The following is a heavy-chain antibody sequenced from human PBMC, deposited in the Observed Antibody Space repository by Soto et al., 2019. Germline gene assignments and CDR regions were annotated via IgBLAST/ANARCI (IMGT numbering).Heavy chain of an antibody. V-gene: IGHV3-23*01. Sequence: EVQVLESGGGLVQPGGSLRLSCVASGFIFRNYAMMWIRQAPGRGLEWVSAITGDGGGAQYADSVRGRLTISRDNSKNTLYLQKNSLRAEDTAVYYCAKDPNGDYIGAFDFWGQGILVTVSS. CDR2: ITGDGGGA. CDR1: GFIFRNYA. J-gene: IGHJ3*01. D-gene: IGHD4-17*01. CDR3: AKDPNGDYIGAFDF.